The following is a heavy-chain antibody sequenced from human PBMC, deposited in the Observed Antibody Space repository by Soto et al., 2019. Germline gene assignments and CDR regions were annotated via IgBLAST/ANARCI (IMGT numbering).Heavy chain of an antibody. CDR3: ARDYGNLDY. Sequence: EVQLVESGGGLIQPGGSLRLSCAASGFTFSSTYMSWVRQAPGKGLEWVSVIFGGGSAYYADSVKGRFTISRDNSKNTLYLQMNSLRAEGTAVYYCARDYGNLDYWGQGTLVTVSS. D-gene: IGHD4-4*01. CDR2: IFGGGSA. CDR1: GFTFSSTY. V-gene: IGHV3-53*01. J-gene: IGHJ4*02.